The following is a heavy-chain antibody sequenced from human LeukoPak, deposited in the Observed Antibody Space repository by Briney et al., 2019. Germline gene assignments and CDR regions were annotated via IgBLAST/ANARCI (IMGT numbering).Heavy chain of an antibody. D-gene: IGHD2-2*01. CDR2: IYHSGST. V-gene: IGHV4-38-2*02. J-gene: IGHJ5*02. Sequence: SETLSLTCTVSGYSISSGYYWGWIRQPPGKGLEWIGSIYHSGSTYYNPSLKSRDTISVDTSKNQFSLKLSSVTAADTAVYYCARGGVPAARGWFDPWGQGTLVTVSS. CDR1: GYSISSGYY. CDR3: ARGGVPAARGWFDP.